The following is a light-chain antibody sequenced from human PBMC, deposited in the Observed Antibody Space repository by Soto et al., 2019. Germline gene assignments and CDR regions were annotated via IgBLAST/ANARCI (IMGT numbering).Light chain of an antibody. CDR3: QQFTSWT. CDR2: AAS. V-gene: IGKV1-9*01. CDR1: QGINSY. J-gene: IGKJ1*01. Sequence: DIQLTQSPSFLSASVGDRVTITCRASQGINSYLAWYQQKPGKAPKLLIYAASTLQSGVPSRFSGSGSGTEFTLTISSPQPEDFGTYYCQQFTSWTFGPGTLVDVK.